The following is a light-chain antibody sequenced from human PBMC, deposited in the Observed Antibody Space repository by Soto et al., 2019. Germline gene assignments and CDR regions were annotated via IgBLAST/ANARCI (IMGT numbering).Light chain of an antibody. V-gene: IGLV2-14*01. CDR1: RSDVGVSNY. CDR2: DVN. J-gene: IGLJ1*01. CDR3: SSCTSSSTLLYV. Sequence: QSVLTQPASVSGSPGQSITVSCSGIRSDVGVSNYVSWYQQHPGKAPRLIIFDVNNRPSGVSPRFSGSKSGNTASLTISGLQAEDGADYYCSSCTSSSTLLYVFGTGTKVTVL.